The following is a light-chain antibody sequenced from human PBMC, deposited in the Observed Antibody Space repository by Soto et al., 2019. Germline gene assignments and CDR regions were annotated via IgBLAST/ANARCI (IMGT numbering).Light chain of an antibody. V-gene: IGLV1-51*01. Sequence: QSVLTQPPSVSAAPGQRVNISCSGGSSNIGNNYISWYQQVPGTVPKLLIYDNNKRPSGIPDRFSGSKSGTSATLGITGLQTGDEADYYCGTWDTSLSAGVFGGGTKLTVL. CDR2: DNN. J-gene: IGLJ2*01. CDR1: SSNIGNNY. CDR3: GTWDTSLSAGV.